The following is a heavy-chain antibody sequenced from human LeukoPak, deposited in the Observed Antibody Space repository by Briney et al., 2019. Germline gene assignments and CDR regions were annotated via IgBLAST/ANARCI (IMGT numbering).Heavy chain of an antibody. Sequence: GSLRLSCAASGFPFSSYAMHWVRQAPGKGLEYVSAISSNGGSTYYANSVKGRFTISRDNSKNTLYLQMGSLRAEDMAVYYCAREVSSADAFDIWGQGTMVTVSS. J-gene: IGHJ3*02. CDR1: GFPFSSYA. CDR3: AREVSSADAFDI. CDR2: ISSNGGST. V-gene: IGHV3-64*01.